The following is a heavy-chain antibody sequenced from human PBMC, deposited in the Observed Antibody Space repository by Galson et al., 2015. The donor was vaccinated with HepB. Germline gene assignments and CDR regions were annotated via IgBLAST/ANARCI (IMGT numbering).Heavy chain of an antibody. CDR2: IKSNTGGGTT. D-gene: IGHD2-2*01. Sequence: SLRLSCAASGFAFNNAWMNWVRQAPGKGLEWVGRIKSNTGGGTTEYAAPVKGRFTISRDDSRNTLYLQMHSLKTDDTAVYYCTTDVYFSSYWSWLDPWGQGTLVTVSS. V-gene: IGHV3-15*01. CDR1: GFAFNNAW. J-gene: IGHJ5*02. CDR3: TTDVYFSSYWSWLDP.